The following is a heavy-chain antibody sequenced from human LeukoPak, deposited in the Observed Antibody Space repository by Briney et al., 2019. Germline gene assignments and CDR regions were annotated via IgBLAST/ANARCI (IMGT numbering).Heavy chain of an antibody. CDR1: GFTFSSYW. V-gene: IGHV3-7*01. CDR3: ARVQIDIVVVPAAEPFYYYYYMDV. Sequence: GGSLRLSCAASGFTFSSYWRSWVRQAPGKGLEWVANIKQDGSAKYYVDSVKGRFTISRDNAKNSLYLQMNSPRAEDTAVYYCARVQIDIVVVPAAEPFYYYYYMDVWGKGTTVTVSS. J-gene: IGHJ6*03. D-gene: IGHD2-2*01. CDR2: IKQDGSAK.